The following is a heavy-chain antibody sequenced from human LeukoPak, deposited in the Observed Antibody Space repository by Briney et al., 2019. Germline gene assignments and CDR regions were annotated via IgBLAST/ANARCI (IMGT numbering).Heavy chain of an antibody. D-gene: IGHD6-13*01. V-gene: IGHV4-59*08. CDR3: ARHVSPGIAAAGFYY. Sequence: SETLSLTCTVSGGSMSGQSRSWIRQLPGKGLEWIGFIYYTGSTNYNPSLKSRVTISVDTSKNQFSLKLSSVTAADTAVYYCARHVSPGIAAAGFYYWGQGTLVTVSS. CDR1: GGSMSGQS. CDR2: IYYTGST. J-gene: IGHJ4*02.